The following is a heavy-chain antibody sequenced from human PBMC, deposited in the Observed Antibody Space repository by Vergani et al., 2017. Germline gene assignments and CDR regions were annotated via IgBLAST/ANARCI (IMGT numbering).Heavy chain of an antibody. V-gene: IGHV4-38-2*01. CDR1: GYSISSGYY. D-gene: IGHD2-2*01. Sequence: QVQLQESGPGLVKPSETLSLTCAVSGYSISSGYYWGWIRPPPGKGLEWIGSIYHSGSTYYNPSLKSRVTISVDTSKNQFSLKVSSVTAADTAVYYCARHRDCSSTSCYPYYYYMDVWGKGTTVTVSS. CDR2: IYHSGST. J-gene: IGHJ6*03. CDR3: ARHRDCSSTSCYPYYYYMDV.